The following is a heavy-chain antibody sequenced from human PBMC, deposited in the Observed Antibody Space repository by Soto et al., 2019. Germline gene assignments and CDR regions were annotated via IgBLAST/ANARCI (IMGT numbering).Heavy chain of an antibody. CDR1: GYTFTASG. D-gene: IGHD3-3*01. CDR3: ETDRSFALLEGGSALSYGMDV. V-gene: IGHV1-18*01. CDR2: INASNGYT. Sequence: QGQLVQSASELKEPGASLRVACKASGYTFTASGISWVRQTPGQGLEWMGWINASNGYTTSAHKFQDRITMTDDTYTDTAYQELRSLTSDDPAFYFSETDRSFALLEGGSALSYGMDVWGQGTTVTVAS. J-gene: IGHJ6*02.